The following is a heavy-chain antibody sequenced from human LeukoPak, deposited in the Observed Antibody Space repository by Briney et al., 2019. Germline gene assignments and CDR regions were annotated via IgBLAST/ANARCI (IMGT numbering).Heavy chain of an antibody. V-gene: IGHV4-39*01. CDR3: ARLNAYSSSWHYFVS. CDR1: GGSISSSSYF. Sequence: SETLSLTCTVSGGSISSSSYFWGWIRQPPGRGLEWIVTLYYSGTTSYNPSLQSRFTISVDTSNHQFSLKLSSVTAADTSIYYCARLNAYSSSWHYFVSWGEGTLVTVSS. J-gene: IGHJ4*02. D-gene: IGHD6-13*01. CDR2: LYYSGTT.